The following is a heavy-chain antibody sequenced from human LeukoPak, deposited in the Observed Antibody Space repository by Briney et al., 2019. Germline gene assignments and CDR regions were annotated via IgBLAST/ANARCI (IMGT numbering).Heavy chain of an antibody. CDR2: IYYSVST. CDR3: ARDSSTSDIPWGNWFDP. D-gene: IGHD2-2*01. Sequence: PSETLSLTCTVSGGSISSYYWSWIRQPPGKGLEWIGYIYYSVSTNYNPSLKSRVTISVDTSKNQFSLKLSSVTAADTAVYYCARDSSTSDIPWGNWFDPWGQGTLVTVSS. CDR1: GGSISSYY. J-gene: IGHJ5*02. V-gene: IGHV4-59*01.